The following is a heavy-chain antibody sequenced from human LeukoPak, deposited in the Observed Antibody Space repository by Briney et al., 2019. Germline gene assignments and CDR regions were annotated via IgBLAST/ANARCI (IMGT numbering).Heavy chain of an antibody. Sequence: GGSLRLSCAASGFTFSSYAMSWVRQAPGKGLEWASAISGSGGSTYSADSVKGRFTIARDNSKNTLYLQMNSLRAEDTAVYYCAREWDQGYYDSSGYWLSYGMDVWGQGTTVTVSS. CDR3: AREWDQGYYDSSGYWLSYGMDV. D-gene: IGHD3-22*01. CDR1: GFTFSSYA. CDR2: ISGSGGST. V-gene: IGHV3-23*01. J-gene: IGHJ6*02.